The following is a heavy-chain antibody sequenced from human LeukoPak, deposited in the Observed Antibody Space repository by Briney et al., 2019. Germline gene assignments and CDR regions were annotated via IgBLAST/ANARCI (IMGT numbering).Heavy chain of an antibody. D-gene: IGHD1-1*01. CDR3: ATTRVTTTRLDY. J-gene: IGHJ4*02. CDR2: INPNSGVT. Sequence: EASVKVSCKASGYTFTGYYMHWVRQAPRQGLEWMGWINPNSGVTNYAQKFQGRVTMTRDTSISTAYMELTSLRSDDTAVYYCATTRVTTTRLDYWGQGTLVTVSS. CDR1: GYTFTGYY. V-gene: IGHV1-2*02.